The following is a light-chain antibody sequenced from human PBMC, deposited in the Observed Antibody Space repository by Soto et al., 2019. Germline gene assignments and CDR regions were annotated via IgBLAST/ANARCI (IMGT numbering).Light chain of an antibody. CDR1: QTVNSDY. CDR2: ADS. Sequence: EIVLTQSPGTLSLSPGETATLSCRASQTVNSDYLAWFQQRPGQAPRLLIYADSNRATGIPARFSGSGSGTDFTLTISSLEPEDFSVYYCQQRYNWPITFGQGTRLEIK. CDR3: QQRYNWPIT. V-gene: IGKV3-11*01. J-gene: IGKJ5*01.